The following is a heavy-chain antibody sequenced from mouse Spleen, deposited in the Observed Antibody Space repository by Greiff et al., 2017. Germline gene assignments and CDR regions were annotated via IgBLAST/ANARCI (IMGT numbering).Heavy chain of an antibody. Sequence: EVQLQQSGGGLVKPGGSLKLSCAASGFTFSDYGMHWVRQAPEKGLEWVAYISSGSSTIYYADTVKGRFTISRDNAKNTLFLQMTSLRSEDTAMYYCARGNGNYGWYFDVWGAGTTVTVSS. J-gene: IGHJ1*01. CDR2: ISSGSSTI. D-gene: IGHD2-1*01. CDR1: GFTFSDYG. V-gene: IGHV5-17*01. CDR3: ARGNGNYGWYFDV.